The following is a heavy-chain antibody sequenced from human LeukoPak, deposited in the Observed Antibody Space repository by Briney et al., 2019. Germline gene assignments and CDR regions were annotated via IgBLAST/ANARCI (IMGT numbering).Heavy chain of an antibody. D-gene: IGHD6-6*01. CDR2: ISSSGSTI. Sequence: PGGSLRLSCAASGFTFSSYSMNWVRQAPGKGLEWVSYISSSGSTIYYADSVKGRFTISRDNAKNSLYLQMNSLRAEDTAVYYCARDREGSSSSDYYYYMDVWGKGTTVTVSS. J-gene: IGHJ6*03. CDR3: ARDREGSSSSDYYYYMDV. CDR1: GFTFSSYS. V-gene: IGHV3-48*04.